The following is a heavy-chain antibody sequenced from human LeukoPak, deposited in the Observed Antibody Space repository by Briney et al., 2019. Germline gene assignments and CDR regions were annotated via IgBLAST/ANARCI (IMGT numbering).Heavy chain of an antibody. V-gene: IGHV3-21*01. Sequence: PGVSLTLSCAASGFTFSSYSMNWVRQAPGKGLEWVSSISSSSRYIYYADSVKSRFTISRDNAKNSLYLHMHSLGDADAADYSCARDHSGAFDIWGQGTMVTVAS. CDR3: ARDHSGAFDI. J-gene: IGHJ3*02. CDR2: ISSSSRYI. D-gene: IGHD1-14*01. CDR1: GFTFSSYS.